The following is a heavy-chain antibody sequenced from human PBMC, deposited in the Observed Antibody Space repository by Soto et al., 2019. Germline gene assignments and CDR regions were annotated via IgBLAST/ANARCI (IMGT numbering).Heavy chain of an antibody. D-gene: IGHD2-15*01. CDR1: GLTVNDNY. V-gene: IGHV3-53*01. Sequence: EVELVESGGGFIQPGGSMRLSCAASGLTVNDNYINWVRQSPGKGLEWVSIIYGDGGTYYADSVKGRFSISRDTSKNTVHLEMSSLRAEDTAVYYCARAYCGNHFDYWGQGTLVTVSS. J-gene: IGHJ4*02. CDR3: ARAYCGNHFDY. CDR2: IYGDGGT.